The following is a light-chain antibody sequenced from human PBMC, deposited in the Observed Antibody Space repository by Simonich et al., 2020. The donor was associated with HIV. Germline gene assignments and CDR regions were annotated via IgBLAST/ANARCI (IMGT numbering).Light chain of an antibody. V-gene: IGKV4-1*01. Sequence: DIVMTQSPDSLAVSLGERATINCKSSQSVLYSSNHKNYLDWYQQRPGQPPKLLIYWASIRESGVPDRFSGSGSGTDFTLTISSLQAEDVAVYYCQQYYSTPRTFGQGTKVEIK. J-gene: IGKJ1*01. CDR2: WAS. CDR1: QSVLYSSNHKNY. CDR3: QQYYSTPRT.